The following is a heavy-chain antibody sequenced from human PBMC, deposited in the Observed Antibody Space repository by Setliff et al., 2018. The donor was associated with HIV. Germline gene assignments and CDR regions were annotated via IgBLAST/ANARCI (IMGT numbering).Heavy chain of an antibody. J-gene: IGHJ4*02. CDR1: GYTFTAYH. CDR2: INLNSGGT. CDR3: ASAVAGTPFDY. Sequence: ASVKVSCKASGYTFTAYHMHWVRQAPGQGLEWMGWINLNSGGTSYAQKFQGRVTMTRDTSINTGYMELSRLRSDDTAVYYCASAVAGTPFDYWGQGALVTVSS. D-gene: IGHD6-19*01. V-gene: IGHV1-2*02.